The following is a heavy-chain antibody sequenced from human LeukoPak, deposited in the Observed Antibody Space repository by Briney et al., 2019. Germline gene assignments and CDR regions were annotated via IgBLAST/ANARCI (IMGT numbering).Heavy chain of an antibody. CDR1: GGSISSYY. CDR3: ARENFGGSSGYYYYYMDV. Sequence: SETLSLTCTVSGGSISSYYWSWIRQPPGKGLEWLGYIYHGGTTYYNPSLKGRVTMSLDRSKNQLSLKMISVTAADTAVYYCARENFGGSSGYYYYYMDVWGKGTTVTVSS. V-gene: IGHV4-59*12. D-gene: IGHD4-23*01. J-gene: IGHJ6*03. CDR2: IYHGGTT.